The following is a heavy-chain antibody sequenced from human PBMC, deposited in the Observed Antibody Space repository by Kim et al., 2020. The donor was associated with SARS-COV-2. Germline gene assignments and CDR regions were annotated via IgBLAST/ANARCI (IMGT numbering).Heavy chain of an antibody. CDR3: AKDDSGSYFKGGMDV. CDR1: GFTFSSYA. CDR2: IYSGGSST. Sequence: GGSLRLSCAASGFTFSSYAMSWVRQAPGKGLEWVSVIYSGGSSTYYADSVKGRFTISRDNSKNTLYLQMNSLRAEDTAVYYCAKDDSGSYFKGGMDVWGQGTTVTVSS. V-gene: IGHV3-23*03. D-gene: IGHD3-10*01. J-gene: IGHJ6*02.